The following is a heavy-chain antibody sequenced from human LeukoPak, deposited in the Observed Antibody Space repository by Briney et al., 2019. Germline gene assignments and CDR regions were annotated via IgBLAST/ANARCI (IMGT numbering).Heavy chain of an antibody. CDR1: GFTFSSYS. CDR3: ATLTTGGY. V-gene: IGHV3-48*01. D-gene: IGHD3-9*01. J-gene: IGHJ4*02. Sequence: PGGSLRLSCAASGFTFSSYSMNWVRQAPGKGLEWVSYISSSSSTIYYADSVKVRFTISRDNAKNSLYLQMNSLRAEDTAVYYCATLTTGGYWGQGTLVTVSS. CDR2: ISSSSSTI.